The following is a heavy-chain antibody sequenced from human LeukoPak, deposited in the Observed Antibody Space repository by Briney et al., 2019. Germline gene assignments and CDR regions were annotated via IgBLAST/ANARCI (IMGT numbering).Heavy chain of an antibody. J-gene: IGHJ4*02. CDR1: GFSFSTYG. CDR3: ATGDYGVHGDY. D-gene: IGHD4/OR15-4a*01. V-gene: IGHV3-33*03. Sequence: PGRSLRLSCAASGFSFSTYGMHWVRQAPGKGLEWVAVIWSDGSNKYYADSVKGRFTISRDNSKNTLYLQMNSLRAEDTAVYYCATGDYGVHGDYWGQGILVTVSS. CDR2: IWSDGSNK.